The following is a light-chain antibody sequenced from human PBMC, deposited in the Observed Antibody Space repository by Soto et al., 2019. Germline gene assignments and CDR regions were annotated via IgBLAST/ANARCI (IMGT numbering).Light chain of an antibody. CDR3: QYYGDYPRT. J-gene: IGKJ1*01. CDR1: QRVISRY. Sequence: LVLTQYRGTLSLSPGARATLSCRAIQRVISRYLAWYQKKPGQPPRLLIYGASTRATGIPDRFGGSGSETDFTLTISSLDPDDFAVYHCQYYGDYPRTLDQGTKVDIK. V-gene: IGKV3-20*01. CDR2: GAS.